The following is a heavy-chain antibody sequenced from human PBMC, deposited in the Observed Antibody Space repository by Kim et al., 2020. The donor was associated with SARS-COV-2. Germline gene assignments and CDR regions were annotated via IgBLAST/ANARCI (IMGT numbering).Heavy chain of an antibody. CDR3: ARVGRITMESDTVNFDY. V-gene: IGHV3-53*01. J-gene: IGHJ4*02. Sequence: GRFTISRANTKNTLYLQMNSLRAEDMAVYYCARVGRITMESDTVNFDYWGQGTLVTVSS. D-gene: IGHD3-3*01.